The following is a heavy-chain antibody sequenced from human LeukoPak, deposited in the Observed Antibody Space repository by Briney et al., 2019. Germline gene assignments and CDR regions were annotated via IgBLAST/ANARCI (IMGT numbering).Heavy chain of an antibody. CDR1: GFTFSSYA. D-gene: IGHD1-1*01. V-gene: IGHV3-23*01. J-gene: IGHJ6*03. Sequence: GGSLRLSCAASGFTFSSYAMSWVRQAPGKGLEWVSAISGSGGSTYYADSVKGRFTTSRDNSKNTLYLQMNSLRAEDTAVYYCAKMPTGTTKRGYYYYYMDVWGKGTTVTVSS. CDR3: AKMPTGTTKRGYYYYYMDV. CDR2: ISGSGGST.